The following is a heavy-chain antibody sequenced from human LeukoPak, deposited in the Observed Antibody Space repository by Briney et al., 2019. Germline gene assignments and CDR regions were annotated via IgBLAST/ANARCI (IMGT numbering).Heavy chain of an antibody. J-gene: IGHJ5*02. CDR2: IYYSGST. V-gene: IGHV4-59*01. CDR1: GGSISSYY. CDR3: ARDLITMVREVITNWFDP. Sequence: SETLSLTCTVSGGSISSYYWSWIRQPPGKGLEWIGYIYYSGSTNYNPSLKSRVTISVDTSKNQFPLKLSSVTAADTAVYYCARDLITMVREVITNWFDPWGQGTLVTVSS. D-gene: IGHD3-10*01.